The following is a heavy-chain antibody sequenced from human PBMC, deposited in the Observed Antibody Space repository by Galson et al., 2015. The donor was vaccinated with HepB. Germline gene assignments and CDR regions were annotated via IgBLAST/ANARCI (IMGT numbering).Heavy chain of an antibody. CDR3: ARDSDYGDIHDAFDI. V-gene: IGHV4-31*03. D-gene: IGHD4-17*01. CDR1: GGSISSGGYY. Sequence: LSLTCTVSGGSISSGGYYWSWIRQHPGEGLEWIGYIYYSGSTYYNPSLKSRVTISVDTSKNQFSLKLSSVTAADTAVYYCARDSDYGDIHDAFDIWGQGTMVTVSS. J-gene: IGHJ3*02. CDR2: IYYSGST.